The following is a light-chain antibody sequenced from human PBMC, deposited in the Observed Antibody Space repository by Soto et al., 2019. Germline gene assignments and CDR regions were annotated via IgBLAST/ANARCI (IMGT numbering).Light chain of an antibody. CDR2: DAS. CDR3: QQYDNLPVFT. V-gene: IGKV1-33*01. J-gene: IGKJ3*01. Sequence: DIQMTQSPSSLSASVGDRVTITCQASQDISNYLNWYQQKPGKAPKLLIYDASNLETGVPSRFSGIGSGTDFTFTISSLQPEDIATYYCQQYDNLPVFTFGPGTKVYIK. CDR1: QDISNY.